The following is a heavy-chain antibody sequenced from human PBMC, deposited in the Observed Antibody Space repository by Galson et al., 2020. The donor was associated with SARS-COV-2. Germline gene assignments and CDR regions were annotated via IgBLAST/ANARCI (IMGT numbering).Heavy chain of an antibody. V-gene: IGHV1-18*01. J-gene: IGHJ6*02. CDR1: GYTFSSYG. CDR2: ISAFSGNT. CDR3: ARKARAGQYYYGMDV. Sequence: ASVKVSCKASGYTFSSYGISWVRQAPGQGLEWVGWISAFSGNTNYAQNLQGRLTLTTDTSTSTGYMELRSRRSDDTAVYYCARKARAGQYYYGMDVWGQGTTVTVSS.